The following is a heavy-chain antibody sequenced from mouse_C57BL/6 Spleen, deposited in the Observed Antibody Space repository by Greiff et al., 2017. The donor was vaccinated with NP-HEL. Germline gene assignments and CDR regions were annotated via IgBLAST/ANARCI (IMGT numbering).Heavy chain of an antibody. Sequence: QVQLQQPGAELMMPGASVKLSCKASGYTFTSYWMHWVKQRPGQGLEWIGEIDPSDSYTNYNQKFKGKSPLTVDKSSSTAYMQLSSLTSEDSAVYYCARSNYAWFAYWGQGTLVTVSA. D-gene: IGHD1-1*01. V-gene: IGHV1-69*01. CDR2: IDPSDSYT. CDR3: ARSNYAWFAY. J-gene: IGHJ3*01. CDR1: GYTFTSYW.